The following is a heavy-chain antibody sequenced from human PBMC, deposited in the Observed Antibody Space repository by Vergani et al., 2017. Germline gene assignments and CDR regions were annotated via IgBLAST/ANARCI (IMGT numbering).Heavy chain of an antibody. Sequence: DVQLVESGGGLVQPGESLRLSCAASGFIFSDYWMHWVRQAPGQGLVWVSRIKSDGSSTSYADSVKGRFTISRDNAKNTLYLLMNSLRAEDTAVYYCARGVVVPAPAFYWGQGTLVTVSS. J-gene: IGHJ4*02. CDR3: ARGVVVPAPAFY. V-gene: IGHV3-74*01. CDR1: GFIFSDYW. CDR2: IKSDGSST. D-gene: IGHD2-2*01.